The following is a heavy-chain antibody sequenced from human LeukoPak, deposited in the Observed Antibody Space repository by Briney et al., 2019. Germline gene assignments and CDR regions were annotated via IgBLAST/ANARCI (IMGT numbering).Heavy chain of an antibody. D-gene: IGHD3-10*01. J-gene: IGHJ4*02. V-gene: IGHV3-48*03. CDR2: ISSSGSTI. CDR1: GFTFSSYE. Sequence: GGSLRLSCAASGFTFSSYEMYWVRQAPGKGLEWVSYISSSGSTIYYADSVKGRFTISRDNAKNSLYLQMNSLRAEDTAVYYCARDSKWFGEFTFDYWGQGTLVTVSS. CDR3: ARDSKWFGEFTFDY.